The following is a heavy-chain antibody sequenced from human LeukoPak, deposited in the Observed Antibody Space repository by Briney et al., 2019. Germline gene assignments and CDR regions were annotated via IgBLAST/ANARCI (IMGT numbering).Heavy chain of an antibody. J-gene: IGHJ4*02. D-gene: IGHD3-22*01. CDR2: IIPILGIA. Sequence: SVKVSCKASGGTFSSYAISWVRQAPGQGREWMGRIIPILGIANYAQKFQGRVTITADKSTSTAYMELSSLRAEDTAVYYCARSTYYYDSSGYMEDQFDYWGQGTLVTVSS. V-gene: IGHV1-69*04. CDR3: ARSTYYYDSSGYMEDQFDY. CDR1: GGTFSSYA.